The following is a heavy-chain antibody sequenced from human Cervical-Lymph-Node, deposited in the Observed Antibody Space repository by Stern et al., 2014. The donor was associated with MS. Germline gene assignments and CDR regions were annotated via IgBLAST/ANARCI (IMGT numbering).Heavy chain of an antibody. CDR2: IYPDDSDI. D-gene: IGHD1-1*01. V-gene: IGHV5-51*04. CDR1: GYTFTNNW. J-gene: IGHJ6*02. CDR3: ARPPPRRKWDDPNYGMDV. Sequence: EVQLEESGAEVKKPGESLKISCKGSGYTFTNNWIAWVRQMPGKGLEWMGIIYPDDSDIRYSPSLQGQGHIYADKPISTASPRWRSLKAADSAVYYCARPPPRRKWDDPNYGMDVWGQGTTVTVSS.